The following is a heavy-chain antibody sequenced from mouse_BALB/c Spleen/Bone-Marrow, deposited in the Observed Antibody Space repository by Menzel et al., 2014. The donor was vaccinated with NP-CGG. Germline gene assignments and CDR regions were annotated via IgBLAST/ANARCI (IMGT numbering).Heavy chain of an antibody. Sequence: LVESGVELVEPGASVKLSCKASGNTFTSYDINWVRQRPEQGLEWIGWIFPGDSTTKYNEKFKGKATLSTDKSSSTVHMQLSGLTSEDSAVYFCVRSRLRDWYFDVWGAGTTVTISS. CDR1: GNTFTSYD. D-gene: IGHD1-2*01. J-gene: IGHJ1*01. CDR2: IFPGDSTT. V-gene: IGHV1S56*01. CDR3: VRSRLRDWYFDV.